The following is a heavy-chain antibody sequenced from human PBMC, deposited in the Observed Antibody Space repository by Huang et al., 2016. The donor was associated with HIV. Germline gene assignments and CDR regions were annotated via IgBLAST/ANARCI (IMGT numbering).Heavy chain of an antibody. CDR1: GYRFTNYW. J-gene: IGHJ5*02. V-gene: IGHV5-51*01. Sequence: EVQLVQSGAEVQKPGESLKISCKGSGYRFTNYWIGWVRQMPGKGLEWMGTIYPGDSDTRSGPSYQGQVTISADISTAYLQWSSLKASDTAMYYCARHDGARPGWVDNWGQGTLVTVSS. CDR2: IYPGDSDT. D-gene: IGHD4-17*01. CDR3: ARHDGARPGWVDN.